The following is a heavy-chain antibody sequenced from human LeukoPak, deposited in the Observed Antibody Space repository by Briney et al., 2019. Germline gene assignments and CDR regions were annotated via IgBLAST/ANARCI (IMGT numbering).Heavy chain of an antibody. D-gene: IGHD6-13*01. V-gene: IGHV4-39*07. Sequence: SETLSLTCTVSGGSISSRSYYWGWIRQPPGKGLEWIGSIYYSGSTYYNPSLKSRVTISVDTSKNQFSLKLSSVTAADTAVYYCAKSLAAGMSPEAFDIWGQGTMVTVSS. CDR1: GGSISSRSYY. CDR2: IYYSGST. CDR3: AKSLAAGMSPEAFDI. J-gene: IGHJ3*02.